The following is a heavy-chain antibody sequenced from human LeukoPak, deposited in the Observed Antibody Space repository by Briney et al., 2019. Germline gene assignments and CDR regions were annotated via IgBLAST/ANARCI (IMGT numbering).Heavy chain of an antibody. D-gene: IGHD1-26*01. Sequence: PGGSLRLSCAASGFTFSSYEMNWVRQAPGKGLEWVSYISSSGSTIYYADSVKGRFTISRDNAKNSLYLQMNSLRAEDTAVYYCARTSYDLDFDYWGQGTLVTVSS. CDR1: GFTFSSYE. CDR2: ISSSGSTI. CDR3: ARTSYDLDFDY. J-gene: IGHJ4*02. V-gene: IGHV3-48*03.